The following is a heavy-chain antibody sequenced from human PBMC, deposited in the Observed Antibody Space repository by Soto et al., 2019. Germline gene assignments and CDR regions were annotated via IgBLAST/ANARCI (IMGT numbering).Heavy chain of an antibody. CDR1: GFTFSSYG. CDR2: ISGSGGST. J-gene: IGHJ4*02. CDR3: AKNYDILTGYYFDY. V-gene: IGHV3-23*01. Sequence: PGGSLRLSCAASGFTFSSYGMHWVRQAPGKGLEWVSAISGSGGSTYYADSVKGRFTISRDNSKNTLYLQMNSLRAEDTAVYYCAKNYDILTGYYFDYWGQGTLVTVSS. D-gene: IGHD3-9*01.